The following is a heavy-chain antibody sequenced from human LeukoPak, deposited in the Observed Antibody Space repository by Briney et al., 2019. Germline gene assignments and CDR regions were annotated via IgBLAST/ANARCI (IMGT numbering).Heavy chain of an antibody. CDR1: GFTVSDNY. J-gene: IGHJ4*02. V-gene: IGHV3-53*01. CDR2: IYSGGST. Sequence: GGSLRLSCAASGFTVSDNYMSWVRQAPGKGLEWVSVIYSGGSTYYADSVKGRFTISRDNSKSTLYLQMNSLRAEDTAVYYCAIALSSRGWYYFDYWGQGTLVTVSS. CDR3: AIALSSRGWYYFDY. D-gene: IGHD6-13*01.